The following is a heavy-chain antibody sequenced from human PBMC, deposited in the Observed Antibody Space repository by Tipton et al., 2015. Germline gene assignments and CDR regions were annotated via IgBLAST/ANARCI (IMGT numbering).Heavy chain of an antibody. CDR1: GGSISSYY. D-gene: IGHD4-17*01. Sequence: TLSLTCTVSGGSISSYYWSWIRQPPGKGLEWIGYIYYSGSTNYNPSLKSRVTISVDTSKNQFSLKLSSVTAADTAVYYCARDDYGDYNYYYYGMDVWGQGTTVTVSS. CDR3: ARDDYGDYNYYYYGMDV. J-gene: IGHJ6*02. V-gene: IGHV4-59*01. CDR2: IYYSGST.